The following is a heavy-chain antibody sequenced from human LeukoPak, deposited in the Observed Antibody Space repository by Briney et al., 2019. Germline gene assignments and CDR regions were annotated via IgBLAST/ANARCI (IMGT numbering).Heavy chain of an antibody. J-gene: IGHJ3*02. V-gene: IGHV4-59*01. CDR2: IYNNGST. Sequence: PSETLSLTCTVSGGSISDNHWNWIRQPPGKGLEWIGYIYNNGSTYYSPSLKSRVTISVDTSKNQFSLKLSSVTAADTAVYCCARDREPFDIWGQGSMVTVSS. CDR3: ARDREPFDI. CDR1: GGSISDNH. D-gene: IGHD1-14*01.